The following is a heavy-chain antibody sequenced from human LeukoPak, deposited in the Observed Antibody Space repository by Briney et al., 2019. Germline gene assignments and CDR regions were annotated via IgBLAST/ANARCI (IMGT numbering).Heavy chain of an antibody. Sequence: GGSLRLSCAASGLTFSSYAMSWVRQAPGKGLEWVSAITGSGGSTYYADSVKGRFTTSRDNSKNTLYLQMNSLRAEDTAVYYCAKDTASSWWYFDLWGRGTLVTVSS. D-gene: IGHD5-18*01. V-gene: IGHV3-23*01. CDR1: GLTFSSYA. CDR2: ITGSGGST. CDR3: AKDTASSWWYFDL. J-gene: IGHJ2*01.